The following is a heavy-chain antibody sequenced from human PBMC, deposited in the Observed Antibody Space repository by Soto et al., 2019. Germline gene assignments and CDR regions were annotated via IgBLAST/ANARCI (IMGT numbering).Heavy chain of an antibody. CDR2: IDPSDSYT. CDR3: ASKYCSGGSCTPRVVPYYGMDV. J-gene: IGHJ6*02. D-gene: IGHD2-15*01. CDR1: GYSFTSYW. Sequence: GESLKLSCKGSGYSFTSYWISWVRQMPGKGLEWMGRIDPSDSYTNYSPSFQGHVTISADKSISTAYLQWSSLKASDTAMYYCASKYCSGGSCTPRVVPYYGMDVWGQGTTVTVSS. V-gene: IGHV5-10-1*01.